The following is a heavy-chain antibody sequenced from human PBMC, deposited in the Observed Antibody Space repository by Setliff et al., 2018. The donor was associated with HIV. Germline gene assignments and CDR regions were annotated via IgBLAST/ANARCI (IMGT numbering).Heavy chain of an antibody. CDR2: IPYNGRT. CDR3: ARYTSKVDWFDP. V-gene: IGHV4-39*01. Sequence: SETLSLTCTVSGDSITNDDYYWGWIRQPPGKGLEWIAIIPYNGRTYSNPSLKSRVTIFVDTSKTQFYLKLRSVTASDTAVYYCARYTSKVDWFDPWGQGTLVTVSS. D-gene: IGHD2-2*02. CDR1: GDSITNDDYY. J-gene: IGHJ5*02.